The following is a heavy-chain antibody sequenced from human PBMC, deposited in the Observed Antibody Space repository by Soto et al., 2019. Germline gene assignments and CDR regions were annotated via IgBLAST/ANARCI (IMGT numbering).Heavy chain of an antibody. Sequence: PVGSLSLYSTASGFSFSIYAMYWCRQPPGKGLEWVAVISHDGINKHYADSVKGRVTVSRDNSNHSLDLQLNSLRGEDTAMYYCARDMYSSDYFVKWFEPWGQGTLVTVSS. CDR3: ARDMYSSDYFVKWFEP. V-gene: IGHV3-30-3*01. J-gene: IGHJ5*02. CDR1: GFSFSIYA. CDR2: ISHDGINK. D-gene: IGHD6-19*01.